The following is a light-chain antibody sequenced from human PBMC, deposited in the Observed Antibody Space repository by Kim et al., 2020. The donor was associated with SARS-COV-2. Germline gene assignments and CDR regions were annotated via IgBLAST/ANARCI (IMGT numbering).Light chain of an antibody. V-gene: IGLV2-8*01. CDR1: SSDVGRYNY. CDR2: DVT. Sequence: GQSDNLSCTGTSSDVGRYNYISWYHHHPGKPPKLMIYDVTKRPTGVPDRFSGSKSGNTASLTVSGLQAEDEADYYCSSYAGSNDLVFGGGTQLTVL. CDR3: SSYAGSNDLV. J-gene: IGLJ2*01.